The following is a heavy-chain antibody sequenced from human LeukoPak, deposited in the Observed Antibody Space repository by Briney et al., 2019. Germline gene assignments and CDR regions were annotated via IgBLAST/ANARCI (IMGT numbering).Heavy chain of an antibody. D-gene: IGHD4-11*01. CDR1: GYTFTGYY. J-gene: IGHJ6*02. Sequence: ASVKVSCKASGYTFTGYYMHWVRQAPGQGLEWMGRINPNSGGTNYAQKFQGRVTMTRDTSTSTVYMELSSLRSEDTAVYYCARDHSNRFSYYYYGMDVWGQGTTVTVSS. CDR3: ARDHSNRFSYYYYGMDV. V-gene: IGHV1-2*06. CDR2: INPNSGGT.